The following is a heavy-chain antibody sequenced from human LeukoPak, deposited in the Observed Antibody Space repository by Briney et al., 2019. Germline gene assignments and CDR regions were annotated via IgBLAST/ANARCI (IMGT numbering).Heavy chain of an antibody. D-gene: IGHD5-18*01. CDR3: ARDRIQLWSHDY. V-gene: IGHV3-7*04. CDR2: IKPDGSEK. Sequence: PGGSLRLSCAASGFTLSGYWMSWVRQAPGKGLEWVANIKPDGSEKYYVDSVKGRFTISRDNAKNSLYLQMNGLRAEDTAVYYCARDRIQLWSHDYWGQGTLVNVSS. J-gene: IGHJ4*02. CDR1: GFTLSGYW.